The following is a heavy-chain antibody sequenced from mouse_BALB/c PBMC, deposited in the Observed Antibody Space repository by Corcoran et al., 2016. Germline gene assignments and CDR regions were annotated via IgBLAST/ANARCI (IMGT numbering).Heavy chain of an antibody. D-gene: IGHD2-1*01. J-gene: IGHJ2*01. CDR3: AKGGIIFYGNYFDY. CDR1: GYTFNDYV. Sequence: QVQLQQSGPGLVKPGASVKMSCKASGYTFNDYVISWVKQRTGQGLEWIGEIYPGSGSTYYNEKFKGKATLTADKSSNTAYMQLSSLTSEDSAVYFCAKGGIIFYGNYFDYWGQGTTLTVSS. V-gene: IGHV1-81*01. CDR2: IYPGSGST.